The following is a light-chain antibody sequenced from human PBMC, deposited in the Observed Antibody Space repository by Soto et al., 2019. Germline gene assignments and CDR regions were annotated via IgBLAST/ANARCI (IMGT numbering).Light chain of an antibody. CDR3: QQYGGSPPT. J-gene: IGKJ1*01. V-gene: IGKV3-20*01. Sequence: EIVLTKSPGNLSLSPWERATLSCRASQSVSNYLAWYQQKPGQDPRLLIYGASRRATVIPDRFSGSGSGTDFTLTISRLEPEDFAVYYCQQYGGSPPTFGQGTNVEIK. CDR2: GAS. CDR1: QSVSNY.